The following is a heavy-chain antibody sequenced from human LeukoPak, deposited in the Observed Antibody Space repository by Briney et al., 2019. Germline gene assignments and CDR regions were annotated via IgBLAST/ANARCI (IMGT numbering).Heavy chain of an antibody. Sequence: PGGSLRLSCASSGFTFTSYAVSWVRQAPGKGLEWVSTISYSGGTTYHTDSVKGRFTISRDNSKNTLYLQMNSLRAEDTAVYYCAKSPLGDYEGDYWGQGTLVTVSS. D-gene: IGHD4-17*01. V-gene: IGHV3-23*01. CDR3: AKSPLGDYEGDY. J-gene: IGHJ4*02. CDR2: ISYSGGTT. CDR1: GFTFTSYA.